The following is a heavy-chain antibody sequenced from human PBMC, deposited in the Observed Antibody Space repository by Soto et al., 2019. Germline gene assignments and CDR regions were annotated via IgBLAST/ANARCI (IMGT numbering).Heavy chain of an antibody. CDR2: INPRGLTK. V-gene: IGHV3-48*01. CDR1: GYSFDAYI. J-gene: IGHJ6*02. CDR3: ATWYGNHYFGLDV. D-gene: IGHD6-13*01. Sequence: VQLVESGGALVQPGGSLRLSCAASGYSFDAYIMNWVRQAPGKGLEWVSSINPRGLTKFYADCVRCRFTISRDDVSSSLFLQMNNLRAEDTAVYYCATWYGNHYFGLDVWGQGTTVTVSS.